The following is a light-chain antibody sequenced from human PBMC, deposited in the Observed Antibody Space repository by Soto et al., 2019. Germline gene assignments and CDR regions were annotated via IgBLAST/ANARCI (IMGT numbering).Light chain of an antibody. Sequence: ELVWTQYPATLSSFPGERFTPCCVGSQTVSSSSLAWYQQKPGQAPRLLIFGASTRAAGFTDRFSGSGSGTDFTITISRLEPEDFAVYYCQQYGSSPRTFGQGTQVEIK. V-gene: IGKV3-20*01. J-gene: IGKJ1*01. CDR3: QQYGSSPRT. CDR1: QTVSSSS. CDR2: GAS.